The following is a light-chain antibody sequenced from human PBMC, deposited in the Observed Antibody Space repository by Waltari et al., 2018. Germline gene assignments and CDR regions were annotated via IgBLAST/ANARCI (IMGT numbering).Light chain of an antibody. V-gene: IGKV2-28*01. Sequence: DIVMTQSPLSLTVTPAWPASISCRSSQSLLHSIGYSFLDWYLQKPGQSPQLLIYSASYRASGVPDRFSGSGSGTHFTLKISRVEAEDAGVYYCMQGLLTPYTFGQGTKLEIK. CDR2: SAS. CDR3: MQGLLTPYT. J-gene: IGKJ2*01. CDR1: QSLLHSIGYSF.